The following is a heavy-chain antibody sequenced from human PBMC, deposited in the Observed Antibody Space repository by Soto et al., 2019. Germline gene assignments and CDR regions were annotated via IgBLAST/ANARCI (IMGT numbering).Heavy chain of an antibody. V-gene: IGHV4-31*03. J-gene: IGHJ4*02. CDR3: ARGPSKYGDYHFDY. CDR1: GGSISSGGYY. CDR2: IYYSGST. D-gene: IGHD4-17*01. Sequence: QVQLQESGPGLVKPSQTLSLTCTVSGGSISSGGYYWSWIRQHPGKGLEWIGYIYYSGSTYYNPSLKSRVTISVDTSKNQFPLKLSSVTAADTAVYYCARGPSKYGDYHFDYWGQGTLVTVSS.